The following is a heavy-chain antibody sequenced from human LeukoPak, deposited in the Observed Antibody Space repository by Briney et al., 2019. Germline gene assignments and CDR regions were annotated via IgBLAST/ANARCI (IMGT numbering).Heavy chain of an antibody. CDR2: INPNSGGT. Sequence: ASVKVSCKASGYTFTGYYMHWVRQAPGQGLEWMGWINPNSGGTNYAQKLQGRVTMTTDTSTSTAYMELRSLRSDDTAVYYCARVGGSGSYFRPSPHYFDYWGQGTLVTVSS. CDR1: GYTFTGYY. CDR3: ARVGGSGSYFRPSPHYFDY. V-gene: IGHV1-2*02. D-gene: IGHD1-26*01. J-gene: IGHJ4*02.